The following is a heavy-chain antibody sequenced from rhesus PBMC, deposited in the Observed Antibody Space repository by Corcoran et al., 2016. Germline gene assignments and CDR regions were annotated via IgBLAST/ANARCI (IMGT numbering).Heavy chain of an antibody. V-gene: IGHV2-95*01. Sequence: QVTLKESGPALVKPTQTLTPTCTSSGFSISTTGTGVGWIRQPPGKALEWLASIYWNESKYYSTSLKSRLTISKDTSKNQVVLTMTSMDPVDTATYYCAREEWVQFDFDYWGQGVLVTVSS. CDR2: IYWNESK. CDR1: GFSISTTGTG. J-gene: IGHJ4*01. D-gene: IGHD5-24*01. CDR3: AREEWVQFDFDY.